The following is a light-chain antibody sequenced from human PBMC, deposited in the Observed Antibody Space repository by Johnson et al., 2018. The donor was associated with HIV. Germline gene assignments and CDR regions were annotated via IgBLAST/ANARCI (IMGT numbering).Light chain of an antibody. J-gene: IGLJ1*01. CDR3: GTWDSSLGAWV. Sequence: QSVLTQPPSVSAAPGQKVTISCSGSNSNIGSNYVSWYQQLPGTAPKLLIYDNNKRPSGIPDRFSGSKSGTSATLDITGLQTGDEADYYCGTWDSSLGAWVFGTGTKVTVL. CDR2: DNN. V-gene: IGLV1-51*01. CDR1: NSNIGSNY.